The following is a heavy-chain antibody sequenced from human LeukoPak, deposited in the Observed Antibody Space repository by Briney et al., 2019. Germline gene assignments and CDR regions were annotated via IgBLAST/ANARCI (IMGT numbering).Heavy chain of an antibody. J-gene: IGHJ3*02. CDR1: GFTFGDYA. D-gene: IGHD5-18*01. Sequence: GGSLRLSCTASGFTFGDYAMSWVRQAPGKGLEWVGFIRSKAYGGTTEYAASVKGRFTISRDDSKSIAYLQMNSLRAGDTAVYYCARARLYSYGQIFDIWGQGTMVTVSS. CDR3: ARARLYSYGQIFDI. CDR2: IRSKAYGGTT. V-gene: IGHV3-49*04.